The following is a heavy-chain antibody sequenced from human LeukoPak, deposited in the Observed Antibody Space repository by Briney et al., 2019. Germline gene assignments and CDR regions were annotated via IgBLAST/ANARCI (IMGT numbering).Heavy chain of an antibody. V-gene: IGHV1-69*13. CDR3: ARDLPFDSGWSGYYVG. J-gene: IGHJ4*02. D-gene: IGHD3-3*01. CDR2: IIPIFGTA. Sequence: GASVKVSCKASGYTFTSYYMHWVRQAPGQGLEWMGGIIPIFGTANYAQKFQGRVTITADESTSTAYMELSSLRSEDTAVYYCARDLPFDSGWSGYYVGWGQGTLVTVSS. CDR1: GYTFTSYY.